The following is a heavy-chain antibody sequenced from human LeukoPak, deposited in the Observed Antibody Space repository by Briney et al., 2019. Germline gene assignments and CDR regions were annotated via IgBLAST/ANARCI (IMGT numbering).Heavy chain of an antibody. D-gene: IGHD3-22*01. J-gene: IGHJ4*02. CDR2: ISSSSSTI. Sequence: PGGSLRLSCAASGFTFSSYSMNWVRQAPGKGLEWVSYISSSSSTIYYADSVKGRFTISRDNAKNSLYLQMNSLRAEDTAVYYCVRVNTYYYDSSPSWGQGTLVIVSS. CDR1: GFTFSSYS. CDR3: VRVNTYYYDSSPS. V-gene: IGHV3-48*04.